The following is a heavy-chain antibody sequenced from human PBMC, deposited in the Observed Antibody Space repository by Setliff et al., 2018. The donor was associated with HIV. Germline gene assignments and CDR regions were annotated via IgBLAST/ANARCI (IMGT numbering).Heavy chain of an antibody. J-gene: IGHJ4*02. CDR3: ARPNDYDGVTPWGPFDY. D-gene: IGHD4-17*01. V-gene: IGHV5-51*01. CDR2: INPGDSDT. CDR1: GYNFATYY. Sequence: GESLKISCKTSGYNFATYYITWVRQMPGKGLEWIGRINPGDSDTRYSPSFQGHVTLSVDKSISAAYLQWSSLKASDSATYYCARPNDYDGVTPWGPFDYWGQGTPVTVSS.